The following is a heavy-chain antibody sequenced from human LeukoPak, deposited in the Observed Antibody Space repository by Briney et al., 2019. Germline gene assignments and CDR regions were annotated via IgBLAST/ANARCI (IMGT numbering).Heavy chain of an antibody. Sequence: NPSETLSLTCTVSGGSIGYYYWSWIRQSPGKGLEWIGYIYYNGSTNYNPSLKSRVTISVDMSKNQFSLKMSSVTAADTAVYYCARKGGLFDYWGQGRLVTVSS. V-gene: IGHV4-59*01. J-gene: IGHJ4*02. D-gene: IGHD2-15*01. CDR2: IYYNGST. CDR3: ARKGGLFDY. CDR1: GGSIGYYY.